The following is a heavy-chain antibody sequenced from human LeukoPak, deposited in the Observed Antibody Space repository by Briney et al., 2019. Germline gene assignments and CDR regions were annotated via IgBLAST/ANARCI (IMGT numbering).Heavy chain of an antibody. J-gene: IGHJ6*04. Sequence: GGSVRLSCAASGFTFSSYEMNWVRQAPGKGLEWVSYISSSGSTIYYADSVKGRFTISRDNAKNSLYLQMNSLRAEDTAVYYCARVCGGDCYSYYYYYYGMDVWGKGTTVTVSS. CDR2: ISSSGSTI. V-gene: IGHV3-48*03. D-gene: IGHD2-21*02. CDR1: GFTFSSYE. CDR3: ARVCGGDCYSYYYYYYGMDV.